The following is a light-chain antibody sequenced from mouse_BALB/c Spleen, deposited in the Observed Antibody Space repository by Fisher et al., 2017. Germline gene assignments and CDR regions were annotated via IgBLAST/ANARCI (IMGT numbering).Light chain of an antibody. V-gene: IGKV4-59*01. CDR2: DTS. CDR1: SSVSY. J-gene: IGKJ5*01. CDR3: QQWSSNPLT. Sequence: IVMTQTPAIMSASPGEKVTMTCSASSSVSYMHWYQQKSGTSPKLWIYDTSKLASGVPARFSGSGSGTSYSLTISSMEAEDAATYYCQQWSSNPLTFGAGTKLELK.